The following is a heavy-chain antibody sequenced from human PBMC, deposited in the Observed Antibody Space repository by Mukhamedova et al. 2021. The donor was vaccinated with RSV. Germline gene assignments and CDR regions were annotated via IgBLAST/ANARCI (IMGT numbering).Heavy chain of an antibody. CDR3: ARVNYGLGSYLEYYYYYMDV. J-gene: IGHJ6*03. CDR2: INPNSGGT. D-gene: IGHD3-10*01. Sequence: GWINPNSGGTNYAQKFQGRVTMTRDTSISTAYMELSRLRSDDTAVYYCARVNYGLGSYLEYYYYYMDVWGQGTTVTVSS. V-gene: IGHV1-2*02.